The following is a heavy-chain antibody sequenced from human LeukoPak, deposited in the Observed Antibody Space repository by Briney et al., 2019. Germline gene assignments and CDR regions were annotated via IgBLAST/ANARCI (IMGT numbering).Heavy chain of an antibody. V-gene: IGHV4-59*01. Sequence: ASETLSLTCTVSGGSISSYYWSWIRQPPEKGLEWIGYIYYSGSTNYNPSLKSRVTISVDTSKNQFSLKLSSVTAADTAVYHCARAGEQQLVPVPYDAFDIWGQGTMVTVSS. J-gene: IGHJ3*02. CDR2: IYYSGST. D-gene: IGHD6-13*01. CDR1: GGSISSYY. CDR3: ARAGEQQLVPVPYDAFDI.